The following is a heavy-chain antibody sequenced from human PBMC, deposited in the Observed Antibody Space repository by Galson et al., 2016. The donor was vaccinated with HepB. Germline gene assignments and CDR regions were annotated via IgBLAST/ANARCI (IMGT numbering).Heavy chain of an antibody. J-gene: IGHJ2*01. Sequence: ETLSLTCAVYGASLSEYYWSWIRQSPGKGLEWIGEINHNGDTNYNPSLKGRVTISVDTSKNQFSLRLRSVTAADTAVYYSARNFVGKGALYWYFDLWGRGTLVTVSS. CDR1: GASLSEYY. CDR3: ARNFVGKGALYWYFDL. CDR2: INHNGDT. D-gene: IGHD4-23*01. V-gene: IGHV4-34*01.